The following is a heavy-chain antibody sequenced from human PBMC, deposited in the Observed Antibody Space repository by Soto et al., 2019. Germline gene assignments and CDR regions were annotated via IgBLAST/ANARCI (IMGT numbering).Heavy chain of an antibody. Sequence: QVQLQESGPGLVKPSQTLSLTCTVSGGSISSGDYYWSWIRQPPGKGLEWLGYIHYSGSTYYNPSLKSRVTISVDTSKNQFSLKLSSVTAADTAVYYCARDSGYDSSGYYSNFDYWGQGTLVTVSS. V-gene: IGHV4-30-4*01. J-gene: IGHJ4*02. CDR1: GGSISSGDYY. D-gene: IGHD3-22*01. CDR2: IHYSGST. CDR3: ARDSGYDSSGYYSNFDY.